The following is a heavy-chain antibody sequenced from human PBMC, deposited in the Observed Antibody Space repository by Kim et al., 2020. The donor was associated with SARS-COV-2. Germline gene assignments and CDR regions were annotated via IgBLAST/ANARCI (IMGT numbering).Heavy chain of an antibody. Sequence: GGSLRLSCAASGFTFSSYAMSWVRQAPGKGLEWVSAISGSGGSTYYADSVKGRFTISRDNSKNTLYLQMNSLRAEDTAVYYCAKKPSSVTYYYGMDVWGQGTTVTVSS. V-gene: IGHV3-23*01. CDR2: ISGSGGST. J-gene: IGHJ6*02. CDR1: GFTFSSYA. D-gene: IGHD4-17*01. CDR3: AKKPSSVTYYYGMDV.